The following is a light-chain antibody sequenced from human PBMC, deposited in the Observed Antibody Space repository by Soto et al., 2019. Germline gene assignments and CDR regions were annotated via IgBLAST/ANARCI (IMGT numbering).Light chain of an antibody. V-gene: IGKV3-15*01. J-gene: IGKJ1*01. Sequence: EVVMTQSPATLSVSPGERATLSCRASQSVSSNLAWYQQKPGQSPRLLIYGASTRATGIPARFSGSGSGTEFTLTISSLQSEDFAFYYCQEYNNWPPWTFGQGTNVEIK. CDR1: QSVSSN. CDR2: GAS. CDR3: QEYNNWPPWT.